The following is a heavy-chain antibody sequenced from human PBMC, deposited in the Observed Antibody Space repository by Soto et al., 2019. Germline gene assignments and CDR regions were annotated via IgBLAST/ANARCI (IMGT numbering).Heavy chain of an antibody. CDR3: ARGHSTSPNWFDP. V-gene: IGHV3-7*03. CDR2: IKVDGSAK. CDR1: GFTFSNYW. J-gene: IGHJ5*02. Sequence: GGSLRLSCAASGFTFSNYWMSWVRQAPGKGLEWVANIKVDGSAKYYVDSVKGRFTISRDNAKNSLYLQMNSLRGEDTAVYYCARGHSTSPNWFDPWGQGTLVTVSS. D-gene: IGHD6-6*01.